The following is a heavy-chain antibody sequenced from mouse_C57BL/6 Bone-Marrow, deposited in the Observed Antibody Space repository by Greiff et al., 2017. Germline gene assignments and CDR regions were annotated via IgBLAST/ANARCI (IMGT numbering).Heavy chain of an antibody. Sequence: VKLVESGPGLVQPSQSLPITCTVSGFSLTSYGVHWVRQSPGKGLEWLGVIWSGGSTDYNAAFISRLSISKDNSKSQVFFKMNSLQADDTAIYXCARYYYGSSYGAMDYWGQGTSVTVSS. CDR1: GFSLTSYG. D-gene: IGHD1-1*01. V-gene: IGHV2-2*01. J-gene: IGHJ4*01. CDR3: ARYYYGSSYGAMDY. CDR2: IWSGGST.